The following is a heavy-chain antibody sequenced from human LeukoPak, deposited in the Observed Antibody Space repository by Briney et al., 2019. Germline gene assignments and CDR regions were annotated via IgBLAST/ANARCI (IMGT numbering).Heavy chain of an antibody. V-gene: IGHV6-1*01. J-gene: IGHJ5*02. D-gene: IGHD2-2*01. Sequence: SQTLSLTCAISGDSVSSNSVTWNWIRQSPSRGLEWLGKTYYRSTWYNDYAVSVRGRITVNPDTSKNQFSLHLNSVTPEDTAVYYCARRLTQYDCFDPWGQGILVTVSS. CDR1: GDSVSSNSVT. CDR3: ARRLTQYDCFDP. CDR2: TYYRSTWYN.